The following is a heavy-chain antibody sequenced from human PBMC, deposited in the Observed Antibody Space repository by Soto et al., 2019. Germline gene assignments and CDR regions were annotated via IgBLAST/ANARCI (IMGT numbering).Heavy chain of an antibody. V-gene: IGHV3-74*01. CDR2: ISTDGSIT. J-gene: IGHJ4*02. CDR3: ARDTDGLHY. CDR1: GLIFSNYR. Sequence: PGGSLRLSCAASGLIFSNYRMHWVRQAPGKGLVCVSCISTDGSITNYADSVKGRFTVSRDNAKNTLYLQMNSLRAEDTALYYCARDTDGLHYWGQGTMVTVSS.